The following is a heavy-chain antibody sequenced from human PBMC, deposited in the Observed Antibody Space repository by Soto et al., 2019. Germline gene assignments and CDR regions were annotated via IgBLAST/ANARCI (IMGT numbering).Heavy chain of an antibody. CDR2: ISYDGSNK. V-gene: IGHV3-30-3*01. D-gene: IGHD3-22*01. Sequence: GGSLRLSCAASGFTFSSYAMHWVRQAPGKGLEWVAVISYDGSNKYYADSVKGRFTISRDNSKNTLYLQMNSLRAEDTAVYYSARDNYYYDSSGYYYYPDYWGQGTLVTVSS. CDR1: GFTFSSYA. J-gene: IGHJ4*02. CDR3: ARDNYYYDSSGYYYYPDY.